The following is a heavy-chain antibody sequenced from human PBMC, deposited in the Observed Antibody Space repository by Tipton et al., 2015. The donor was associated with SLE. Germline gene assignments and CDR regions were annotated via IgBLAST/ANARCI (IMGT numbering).Heavy chain of an antibody. CDR3: AREEYCSSTSWRYYYYSMDV. V-gene: IGHV3-7*01. CDR2: IKQDGSEK. D-gene: IGHD2-2*01. Sequence: SLRLSCAAPGFTCSSYWMSWVRQAPGKGLEWVANIKQDGSEKYYVDSVKGRFTISRDNAKNSLYLQMNSLRAEDTAVYYCAREEYCSSTSWRYYYYSMDVWGQGTTVKVS. CDR1: GFTCSSYW. J-gene: IGHJ6*02.